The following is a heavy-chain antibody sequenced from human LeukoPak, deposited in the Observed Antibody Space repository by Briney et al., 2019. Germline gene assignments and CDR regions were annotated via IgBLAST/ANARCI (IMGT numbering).Heavy chain of an antibody. CDR3: ARTVVAAKTYYFDY. V-gene: IGHV3-53*01. J-gene: IGHJ4*02. D-gene: IGHD2-15*01. CDR2: LYPGGTT. Sequence: GGSLRLSCVVSGFTVSSNYMTWVRQAPGKGLEWVSVLYPGGTTYFADSVKGRFTISRDNSKNTLYLQMNSLRPEDTALYYCARTVVAAKTYYFDYWGRGTLVTASS. CDR1: GFTVSSNY.